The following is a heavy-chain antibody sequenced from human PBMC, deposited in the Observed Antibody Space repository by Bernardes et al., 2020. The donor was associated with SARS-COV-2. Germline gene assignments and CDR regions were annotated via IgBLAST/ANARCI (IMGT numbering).Heavy chain of an antibody. V-gene: IGHV3-30*18. D-gene: IGHD7-27*01. CDR3: VKRRAIFELGAGNFDF. J-gene: IGHJ4*02. Sequence: GGSLRLSCVASGFSFNNYGMHWVRQAPGKGLEWVAFISYEGSKKFYLDSLKGRFTISRDFSKSTLYLQMNSLREDDTAIYYCVKRRAIFELGAGNFDFWGQGTLVTVSS. CDR1: GFSFNNYG. CDR2: ISYEGSKK.